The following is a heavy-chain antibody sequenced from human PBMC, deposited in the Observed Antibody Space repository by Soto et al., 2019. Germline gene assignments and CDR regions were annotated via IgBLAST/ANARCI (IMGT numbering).Heavy chain of an antibody. J-gene: IGHJ6*02. V-gene: IGHV4-59*13. Sequence: PSETLSLTCTVSGGSIRNYYWSWIRQSPGKALEWIGYFDYSANTYYSPSLKSRATISQDRSRNQFSLRLTSVTAADTAVYFCATRSKGYYFGMDLWGQGTSVTVSS. CDR3: ATRSKGYYFGMDL. CDR2: FDYSANT. D-gene: IGHD3-10*01. CDR1: GGSIRNYY.